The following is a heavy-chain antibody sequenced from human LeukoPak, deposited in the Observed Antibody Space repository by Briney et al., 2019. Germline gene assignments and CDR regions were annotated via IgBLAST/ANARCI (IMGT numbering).Heavy chain of an antibody. CDR3: ARGGFGSSSWYFELDP. J-gene: IGHJ5*02. CDR1: GCSISSYY. Sequence: SETLSLTCTVSGCSISSYYWSWIRQPPGKGLEWIGCVYYSGSTNYNPSLKSRVTISVDTSKTQFSLKLISVTAADTAVYYCARGGFGSSSWYFELDPWGQGTLVTVSS. D-gene: IGHD6-13*01. V-gene: IGHV4-59*01. CDR2: VYYSGST.